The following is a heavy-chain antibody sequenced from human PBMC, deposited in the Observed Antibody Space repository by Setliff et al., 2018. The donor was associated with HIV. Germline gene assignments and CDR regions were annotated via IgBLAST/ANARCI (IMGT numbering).Heavy chain of an antibody. Sequence: SETLSLTCAFSGYSISSGYFWGWIRQPPGRGLGWIGNIYHSWGTHYNPSLRSRVTISVDTSKNHFSLKLRSVTAADTSVFSCVRVPFTTGFDYWGQGILVTVSS. J-gene: IGHJ4*02. D-gene: IGHD3-3*01. CDR3: VRVPFTTGFDY. CDR1: GYSISSGYF. V-gene: IGHV4-38-2*01. CDR2: IYHSWGT.